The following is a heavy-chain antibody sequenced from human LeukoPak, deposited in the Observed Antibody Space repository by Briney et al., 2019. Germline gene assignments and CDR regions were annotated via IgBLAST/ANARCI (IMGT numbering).Heavy chain of an antibody. Sequence: GGSLRLSCAASGFTFSSYWMSWVRQAPGKGLEWVANIKQDGSEKYYVDSVKGRFTISRDNAKNSLYLQMNSLRAEDTALYYCAKVAGGYGSGSYFDYWGQGTLVTVSS. D-gene: IGHD3-10*01. V-gene: IGHV3-7*03. J-gene: IGHJ4*02. CDR2: IKQDGSEK. CDR3: AKVAGGYGSGSYFDY. CDR1: GFTFSSYW.